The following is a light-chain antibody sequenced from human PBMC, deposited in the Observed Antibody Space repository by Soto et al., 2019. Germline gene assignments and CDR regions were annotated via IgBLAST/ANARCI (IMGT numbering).Light chain of an antibody. CDR1: QGISNF. CDR3: QKYYSAPYT. J-gene: IGKJ2*01. Sequence: DIQMTQSPSSLSASVGDRVTITCRASQGISNFLAWYQQKPGKVPKLLISAASTSQSGVPSRFSGSGSGTDFTLTISSLQPEDVATYYCQKYYSAPYTFGQGTKLEIK. V-gene: IGKV1-27*01. CDR2: AAS.